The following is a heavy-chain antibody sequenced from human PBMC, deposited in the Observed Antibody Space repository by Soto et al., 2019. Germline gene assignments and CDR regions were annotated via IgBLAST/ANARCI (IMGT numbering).Heavy chain of an antibody. CDR1: GLTISGKKY. CDR2: LYDVDGS. Sequence: PGGSLRLSCAAFGLTISGKKYVAWVRQAPGKGLEWVSGLYDVDGSFYADSVRGRFTTSSDSSKTTVYLQMKDLRPDDTAVYYCATWHEREHAYDVWGQGTTVTVSS. CDR3: ATWHEREHAYDV. J-gene: IGHJ3*01. D-gene: IGHD1-1*01. V-gene: IGHV3-53*01.